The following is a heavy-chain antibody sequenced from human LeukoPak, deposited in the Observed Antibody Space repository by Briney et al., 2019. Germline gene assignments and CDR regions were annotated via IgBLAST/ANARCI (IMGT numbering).Heavy chain of an antibody. V-gene: IGHV3-66*01. CDR1: GFTVSSNY. CDR3: ARDAWFGDPLEGYYYYGMDV. J-gene: IGHJ6*02. CDR2: IYSGGST. D-gene: IGHD3-10*01. Sequence: GGSLRLSCAASGFTVSSNYMSWVRQAPGKGLEWVSVIYSGGSTYYADSVKGRFTISRDNSKNTLYLQMNSLRAEDTAVYYCARDAWFGDPLEGYYYYGMDVWGQGTTVTVSS.